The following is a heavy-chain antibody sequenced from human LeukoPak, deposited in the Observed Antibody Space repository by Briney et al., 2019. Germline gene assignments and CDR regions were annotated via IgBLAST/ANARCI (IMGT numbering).Heavy chain of an antibody. Sequence: GGSLRLSCGASGLTFSTYSMNWVRQAPGKGLEWVAFIQYDGSYRFYADSEQGRFSISRDNSKNTLFLQMNSLRAEDTALYYCAKTSDQLLYSKFDFWGQGTLVTVSS. CDR2: IQYDGSYR. CDR1: GLTFSTYS. J-gene: IGHJ4*02. V-gene: IGHV3-30*02. D-gene: IGHD2/OR15-2a*01. CDR3: AKTSDQLLYSKFDF.